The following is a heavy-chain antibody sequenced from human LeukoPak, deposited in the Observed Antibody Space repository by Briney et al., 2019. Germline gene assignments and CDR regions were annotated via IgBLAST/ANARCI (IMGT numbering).Heavy chain of an antibody. J-gene: IGHJ4*02. CDR3: ARNVGPPNRLVTTKGYFDN. CDR1: GYTFPSYG. V-gene: IGHV1-18*01. D-gene: IGHD3-9*01. Sequence: ASVKVSCKASGYTFPSYGIIRVRQAPGQGLEWMGWISAYDGNTNYAQNFQGRVTMTTDTSTSTAYMELRSLRSDDTAVCYCARNVGPPNRLVTTKGYFDNWGQGTLVTVSS. CDR2: ISAYDGNT.